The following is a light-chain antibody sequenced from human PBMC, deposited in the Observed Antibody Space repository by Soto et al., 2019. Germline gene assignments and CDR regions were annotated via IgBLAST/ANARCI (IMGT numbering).Light chain of an antibody. CDR3: QQRLSWPIT. CDR2: DTS. Sequence: EIVLTQSPATLSLSPGERATLSCRASQSVSNQLGWYQQKPGQAPRLLIFDTSNRATGIPARFSGSGSGTDFTLTISRLEPEDFAVYYCQQRLSWPITFGQGTRLEI. V-gene: IGKV3-11*01. CDR1: QSVSNQ. J-gene: IGKJ5*01.